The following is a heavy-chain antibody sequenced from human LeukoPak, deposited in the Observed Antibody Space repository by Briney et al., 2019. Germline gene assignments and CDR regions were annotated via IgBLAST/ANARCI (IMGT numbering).Heavy chain of an antibody. V-gene: IGHV1-69*05. CDR1: GGTFSSYA. CDR2: IIPIFGTA. CDR3: ARGGAGYAFDY. J-gene: IGHJ4*02. D-gene: IGHD5-12*01. Sequence: GASVKVSCKASGGTFSSYAISWVRQAPGQGLEWMGGIIPIFGTANYAQKFQGRVTITTDESTSTAYMELSSLRAEDTAVYYCARGGAGYAFDYWGQGTLVTVSS.